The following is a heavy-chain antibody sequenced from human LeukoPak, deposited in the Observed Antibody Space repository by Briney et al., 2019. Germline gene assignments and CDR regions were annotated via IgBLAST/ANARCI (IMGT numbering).Heavy chain of an antibody. J-gene: IGHJ6*03. Sequence: XXXASXXTXTXYXXNWVRXXXXXXXXXXXXXXXXFGTANYAQKFQGRVTITADESTSTAYMELSSLRSEDTAVYYCARDLEARATAMDYYYYYMDVWGKGTTVTVSS. CDR1: XXTXTXYX. D-gene: IGHD5-18*01. CDR3: ARDLEARATAMDYYYYYMDV. V-gene: IGHV1-69*01. CDR2: XXXXFGTA.